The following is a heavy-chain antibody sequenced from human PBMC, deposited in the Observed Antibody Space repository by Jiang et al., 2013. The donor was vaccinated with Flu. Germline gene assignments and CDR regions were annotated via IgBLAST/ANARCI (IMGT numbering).Heavy chain of an antibody. J-gene: IGHJ4*02. D-gene: IGHD1-26*01. CDR3: ARGRVGAAV. CDR1: GYTFTNYP. CDR2: VNTTTGSP. Sequence: QSGSELKEPGASVMISCRASGYTFTNYPMAWVRLAPGHGLEWVGWVNTTTGSPTYAPGFTGRFVFSVDTSVDTAFLQINSLRLEDTAVFYCARGRVGAAVWGQGT. V-gene: IGHV7-4-1*02.